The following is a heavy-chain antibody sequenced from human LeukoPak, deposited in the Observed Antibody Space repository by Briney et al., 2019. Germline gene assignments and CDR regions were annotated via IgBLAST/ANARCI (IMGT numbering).Heavy chain of an antibody. D-gene: IGHD3-22*01. CDR1: GFTFSGYL. CDR3: ARDQEAMIGVHWQSPNH. CDR2: IKQDGSLK. V-gene: IGHV3-7*01. Sequence: GGSLRLSCAASGFTFSGYLMTWVPRAPGKGREGVANIKQDGSLKYYVDSVEGRFTISRDNAKNSLFLQMNSLRAEDTAVYYCARDQEAMIGVHWQSPNHWGQGTLVTVSS. J-gene: IGHJ4*02.